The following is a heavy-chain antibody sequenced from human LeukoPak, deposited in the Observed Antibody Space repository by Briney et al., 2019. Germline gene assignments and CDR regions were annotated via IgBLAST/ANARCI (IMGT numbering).Heavy chain of an antibody. CDR3: ARITYDSWSGYYMPDDP. D-gene: IGHD3-3*01. CDR2: INPSGGST. V-gene: IGHV1-46*01. CDR1: GYTFTSYY. J-gene: IGHJ5*02. Sequence: GASVKVSCKASGYTFTSYYMHWVRQASGQGLEWMGIINPSGGSTSYAQKFQGRVTMITDTSTSTAYMELRSLRSDDTAVYYCARITYDSWSGYYMPDDPWGQGTLVTVSS.